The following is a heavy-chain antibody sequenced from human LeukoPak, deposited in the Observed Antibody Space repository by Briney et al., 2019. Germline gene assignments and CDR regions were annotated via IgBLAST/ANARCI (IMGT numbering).Heavy chain of an antibody. J-gene: IGHJ5*02. CDR2: ISSSSSYI. CDR1: GFTFSSYS. V-gene: IGHV3-21*01. CDR3: AREGSVDYGDYVIWFDP. D-gene: IGHD4-17*01. Sequence: GGSLRLSCAASGFTFSSYSMNWVRQAPGKGLEWVSSISSSSSYIYYADSVKGRFTISRDNAKNSLYLQMNSLRAEDTAVYYCAREGSVDYGDYVIWFDPWGQGTLVTVFS.